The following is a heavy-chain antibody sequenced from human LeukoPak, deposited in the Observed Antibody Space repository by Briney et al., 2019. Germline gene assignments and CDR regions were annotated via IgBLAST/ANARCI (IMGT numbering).Heavy chain of an antibody. V-gene: IGHV3-23*01. CDR3: AKDQRKYCSRSSCYVFDI. Sequence: GGSLRLSCAASGFTFTSYAMSWVRQAPGKGLEWVSAISGSGGSTYYADSVKGRFTISRDNSKNTLYLQMNSLRAEDTAVYYCAKDQRKYCSRSSCYVFDIWGPGTVVTVSS. J-gene: IGHJ3*02. CDR1: GFTFTSYA. D-gene: IGHD2-15*01. CDR2: ISGSGGST.